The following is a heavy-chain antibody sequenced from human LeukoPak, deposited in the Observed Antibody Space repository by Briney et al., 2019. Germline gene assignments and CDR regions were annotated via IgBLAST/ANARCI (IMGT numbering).Heavy chain of an antibody. D-gene: IGHD3-3*01. Sequence: GGSLRLSCAASGFTFSSYAMHRVRQAPGKGLEWVAVISYDGSNKYYADSVKGRFTISRDNSKNTLYLQMNSLRAEDTAVYYCARDGYYDFWSGYYNYFDYWGQGTLVTVSS. V-gene: IGHV3-30*04. CDR1: GFTFSSYA. CDR3: ARDGYYDFWSGYYNYFDY. J-gene: IGHJ4*02. CDR2: ISYDGSNK.